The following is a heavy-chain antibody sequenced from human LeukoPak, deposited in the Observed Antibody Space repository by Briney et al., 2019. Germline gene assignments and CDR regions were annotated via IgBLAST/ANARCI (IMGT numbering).Heavy chain of an antibody. J-gene: IGHJ3*02. CDR3: VRGRKRFLEWLLYPRAFDI. D-gene: IGHD3-3*01. CDR2: IYYSESA. V-gene: IGHV4-30-4*08. CDR1: GASITSGDYY. Sequence: SQTLSLTCTVSGASITSGDYYWSWIRQPPGKGLEWIGYIYYSESAYYNPSLMSRLTISIDTSKNQFSLKLSSVTAADTAVYYCVRGRKRFLEWLLYPRAFDIWGQGTMVTVSS.